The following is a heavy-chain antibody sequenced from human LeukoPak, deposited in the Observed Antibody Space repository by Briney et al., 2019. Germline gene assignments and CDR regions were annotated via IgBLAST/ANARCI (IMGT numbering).Heavy chain of an antibody. CDR2: IYPGDSGT. Sequence: GESLKISCRGSGYSFNTYWIGWVRRMPGKGLEWMGIIYPGDSGTRYSPSFQGQVTMSADKSINTAYLQWSSLKASDTAMYYCARRQGCSSTSCPPDYWGQGTLVTVSS. D-gene: IGHD2-2*01. J-gene: IGHJ4*02. V-gene: IGHV5-51*01. CDR3: ARRQGCSSTSCPPDY. CDR1: GYSFNTYW.